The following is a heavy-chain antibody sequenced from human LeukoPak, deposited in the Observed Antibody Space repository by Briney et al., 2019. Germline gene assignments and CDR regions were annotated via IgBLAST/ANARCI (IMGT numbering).Heavy chain of an antibody. Sequence: PSETLSLTCSVSGVSVSSYSWSWIRQPPGKGLEYFGHISDSGSTTYNPSLQSRVSISVDTSKNQFSLKLSSVTAADTAVYFCARDLGRPGAGYFDYWGPGTLVTVSS. CDR3: ARDLGRPGAGYFDY. D-gene: IGHD6-19*01. J-gene: IGHJ4*02. CDR1: GVSVSSYS. CDR2: ISDSGST. V-gene: IGHV4-59*02.